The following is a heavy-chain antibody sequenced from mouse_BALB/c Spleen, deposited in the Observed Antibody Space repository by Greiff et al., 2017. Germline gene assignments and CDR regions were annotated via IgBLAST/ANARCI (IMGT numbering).Heavy chain of an antibody. J-gene: IGHJ2*01. CDR1: GFTFSDYY. V-gene: IGHV5-4*02. D-gene: IGHD1-2*01. CDR3: ARGLLRHLDY. CDR2: ISDGGSYT. Sequence: DVQLVESGGGLVKPGGSLKLSCAASGFTFSDYYMYWVRQTPEKRLEWVATISDGGSYTYYPDSVKGRFTISRDNAKNNLYLQMSSLKSEDTAMYYFARGLLRHLDYWGQGTTLTVSS.